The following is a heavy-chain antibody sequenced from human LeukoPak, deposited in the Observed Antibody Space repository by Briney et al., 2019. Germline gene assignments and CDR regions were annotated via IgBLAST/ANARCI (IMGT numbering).Heavy chain of an antibody. J-gene: IGHJ1*01. CDR1: GFTVSSNY. CDR3: ARGASSGWEEYFQH. CDR2: IYSGGST. Sequence: GGSLRLSCAASGFTVSSNYMSWVRQAPGKGLEGGSVIYSGGSTYYADSVKGRFTISRDNSKNTLYLQMNSLRAEDTAVYYCARGASSGWEEYFQHWGQGTLVTVSS. D-gene: IGHD6-19*01. V-gene: IGHV3-53*01.